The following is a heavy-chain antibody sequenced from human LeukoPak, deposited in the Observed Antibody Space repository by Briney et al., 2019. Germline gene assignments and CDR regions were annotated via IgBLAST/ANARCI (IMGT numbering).Heavy chain of an antibody. CDR2: ISAYNGNT. CDR1: GYTFTSCG. D-gene: IGHD5-18*01. CDR3: ARIEGYSSEGAFDI. V-gene: IGHV1-18*01. Sequence: ASVKVSCKASGYTFTSCGISWVRQAPGQGLEWMGWISAYNGNTNYVQKLQGRVTMTTDTSTSTAYMELRSLRSDDTAVYYCARIEGYSSEGAFDIWGQGTMVTVSS. J-gene: IGHJ3*02.